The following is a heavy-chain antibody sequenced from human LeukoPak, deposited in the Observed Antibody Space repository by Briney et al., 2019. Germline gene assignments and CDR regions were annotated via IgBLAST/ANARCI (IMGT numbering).Heavy chain of an antibody. J-gene: IGHJ4*02. D-gene: IGHD3-22*01. CDR3: ARHGRLHYDSSGYRNFDY. CDR1: GGSXXSSSXY. Sequence: GGSXXSSSXYWGWVRQPRGKGREGIGRIYYNGTTYYNPSLKSRVTISVDTSKNQFSLKLSSVTAADTAVYYCARHGRLHYDSSGYRNFDYWGQGTLVTVSS. CDR2: IYYNGTT. V-gene: IGHV4-39*01.